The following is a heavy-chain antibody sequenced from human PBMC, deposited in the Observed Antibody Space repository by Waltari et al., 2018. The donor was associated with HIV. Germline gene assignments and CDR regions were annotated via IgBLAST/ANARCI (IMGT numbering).Heavy chain of an antibody. J-gene: IGHJ5*02. CDR1: GFRFSDDN. Sequence: EVRLLESGGGLVRPGGSLRLSCAASGFRFSDDNMNWVRQGPGKGLEWVASIGSLQNFIHYADSVKGRFTVSRDNAKNSLYLQMNSLTAEDTAVYYCARGPSSGWSWFDPWGQGTLVTVSS. D-gene: IGHD6-19*01. CDR2: IGSLQNFI. CDR3: ARGPSSGWSWFDP. V-gene: IGHV3-21*01.